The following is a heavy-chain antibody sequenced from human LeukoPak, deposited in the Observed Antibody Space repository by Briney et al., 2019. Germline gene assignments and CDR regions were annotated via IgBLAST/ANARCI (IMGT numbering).Heavy chain of an antibody. CDR1: GFTFSNAW. CDR2: IKSKTDGGAT. V-gene: IGHV3-15*01. CDR3: TTGRPRYGPRGSYYYYYYMDV. Sequence: GGSLRLSCAASGFTFSNAWMSWVRQAPGKGLEWVGRIKSKTDGGATDYAAPVKGRFTISRDDSKNTLYLQMNSLKTEDTAVYYCTTGRPRYGPRGSYYYYYYMDVWGKGTTVTVSS. D-gene: IGHD4-17*01. J-gene: IGHJ6*03.